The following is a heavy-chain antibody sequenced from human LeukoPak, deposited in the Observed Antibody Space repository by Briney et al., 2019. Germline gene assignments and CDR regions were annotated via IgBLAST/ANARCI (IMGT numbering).Heavy chain of an antibody. D-gene: IGHD3-22*01. CDR1: GFTFSSYS. Sequence: PGGSLRLSCAASGFTFSSYSTNWVRQAPGKGVEWVSSISSSSSYIYYADSVKGRFTISRDNAKNSLYLQMNSLRAEDTAVYYCARDLDYYDSSGPKGYWGQGTLVTVSS. J-gene: IGHJ4*02. CDR2: ISSSSSYI. V-gene: IGHV3-21*01. CDR3: ARDLDYYDSSGPKGY.